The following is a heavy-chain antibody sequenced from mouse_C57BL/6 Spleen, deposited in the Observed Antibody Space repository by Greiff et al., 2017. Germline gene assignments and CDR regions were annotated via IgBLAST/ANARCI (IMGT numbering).Heavy chain of an antibody. V-gene: IGHV1-26*01. CDR3: ARQLGPDY. J-gene: IGHJ2*01. D-gene: IGHD4-1*01. CDR1: GYTFTDYY. Sequence: VQLQQSGPELVKPGASVKISCKASGYTFTDYYMNWVKQSHGKSLEWIGDINPNNGGTSYNQKFKGKATLTVDKSSSTAYMELRSLTSEDSAVYYCARQLGPDYWGQGTTLTVSS. CDR2: INPNNGGT.